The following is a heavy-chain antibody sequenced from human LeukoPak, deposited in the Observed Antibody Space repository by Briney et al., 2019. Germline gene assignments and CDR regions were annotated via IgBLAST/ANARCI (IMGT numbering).Heavy chain of an antibody. Sequence: SETLSLTXAVSGYSISSGYYWSWIRQPPGKGLEWIATIHHSGMTYYNPSLKSRVTISVDTSKNQFSLKLSSVTAAGTAVYYCARYTGTNWGYSFDYWGQGTLVTVSS. CDR2: IHHSGMT. CDR1: GYSISSGYY. CDR3: ARYTGTNWGYSFDY. D-gene: IGHD7-27*01. V-gene: IGHV4-38-2*01. J-gene: IGHJ4*02.